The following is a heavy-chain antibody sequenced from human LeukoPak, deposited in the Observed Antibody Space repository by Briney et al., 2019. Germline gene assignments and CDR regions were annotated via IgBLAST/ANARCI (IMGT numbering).Heavy chain of an antibody. D-gene: IGHD2-2*01. Sequence: PSETLSLTCAVYGGSFSGYYWSWIRQPPGKGLEWIGEINHSGSTNYNPSLKSRVTISVDTSKNQFSLKLSSVTAADTAVYYCARESPSCSSTSCYYYYYGMDVWGQGTTVTVSS. V-gene: IGHV4-34*01. CDR2: INHSGST. J-gene: IGHJ6*02. CDR3: ARESPSCSSTSCYYYYYGMDV. CDR1: GGSFSGYY.